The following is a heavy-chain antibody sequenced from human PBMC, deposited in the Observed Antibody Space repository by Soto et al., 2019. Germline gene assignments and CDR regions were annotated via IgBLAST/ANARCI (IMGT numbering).Heavy chain of an antibody. D-gene: IGHD5-12*01. CDR2: ISYDGSNK. CDR1: GFTFSSYP. V-gene: IGHV3-30-3*01. J-gene: IGHJ4*02. Sequence: QVQLVESGGGVVQPGRSLRLSCAASGFTFSSYPMHWVRQAPGKGLEWVAVISYDGSNKYYADSVKGRFTISRDNSKNTLYLQMNSLRTEDTAVYYCARDRNSGHEPTCFFDCWGQGTLVTVSS. CDR3: ARDRNSGHEPTCFFDC.